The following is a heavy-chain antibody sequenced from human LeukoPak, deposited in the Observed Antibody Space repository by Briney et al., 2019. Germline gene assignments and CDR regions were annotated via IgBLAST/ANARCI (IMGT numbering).Heavy chain of an antibody. J-gene: IGHJ4*02. D-gene: IGHD1-26*01. CDR3: ARQKQSHGNFDY. CDR1: GFTVSSYA. Sequence: PGGSLRLSCAASGFTVSSYAMHWVRQPIGKGLEWVSALGIARDTFYPGSVKGRFTISRENAKNSLYLQMNSPRAEDTAMYYCARQKQSHGNFDYWGQGTLVTVSS. V-gene: IGHV3-13*01. CDR2: LGIARDT.